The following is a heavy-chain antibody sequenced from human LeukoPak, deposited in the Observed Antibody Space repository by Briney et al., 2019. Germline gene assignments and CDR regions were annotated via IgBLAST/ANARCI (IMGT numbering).Heavy chain of an antibody. D-gene: IGHD4-23*01. V-gene: IGHV3-30*19. Sequence: GGSPRLSCAASGFTFSSYGMHWVRQAPGKGLEWVAVISYDGNHQYYTDSVKGRFTVSRDNSNHTVHLQMDSLRGEDTAFYYCARSDYGGYYDMFDFWGQGTLVTVSS. J-gene: IGHJ4*02. CDR1: GFTFSSYG. CDR3: ARSDYGGYYDMFDF. CDR2: ISYDGNHQ.